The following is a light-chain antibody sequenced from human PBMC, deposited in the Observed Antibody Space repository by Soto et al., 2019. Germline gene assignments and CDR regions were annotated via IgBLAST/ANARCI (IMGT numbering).Light chain of an antibody. CDR3: SSYTDFNLYV. CDR2: DVS. Sequence: QSVLTQPVSVSGSPLQSISISCTGTSSDVGGYNYVSWYQHQPGKAPKLVIFDVSGRPSGISNRFSGSKSGNTTSLTISGLRPEDEADYYCSSYTDFNLYVFGTGTKVTVL. V-gene: IGLV2-14*03. CDR1: SSDVGGYNY. J-gene: IGLJ1*01.